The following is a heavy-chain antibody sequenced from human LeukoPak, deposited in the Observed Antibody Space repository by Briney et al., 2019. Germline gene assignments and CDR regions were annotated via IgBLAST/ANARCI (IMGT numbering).Heavy chain of an antibody. CDR1: GHSFTGYF. CDR2: INPNSGDT. J-gene: IGHJ6*02. V-gene: IGHV1-2*02. CDR3: ARRFYYAMDV. D-gene: IGHD3-16*01. Sequence: ASVKLSCTASGHSFTGYFVQWVRQAPGQGLEWMGWINPNSGDTNYAQKFQGRVTMTRDTSISTAYMELSRLRSDDAAVYYCARRFYYAMDVWGQGTTVTVSS.